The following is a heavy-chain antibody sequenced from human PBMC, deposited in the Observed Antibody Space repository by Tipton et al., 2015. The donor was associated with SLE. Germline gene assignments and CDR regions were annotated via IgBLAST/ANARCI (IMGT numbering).Heavy chain of an antibody. CDR2: IYFSGSA. V-gene: IGHV4-59*01. D-gene: IGHD3-10*01. J-gene: IGHJ6*02. CDR3: ARGSRGVGFDV. CDR1: GGSISNYY. Sequence: LRLSCTVSGGSISNYYWSWIRQPPGKGLEWIGYIYFSGSANYNPSLKSRVSISVDTSKNHFSLNLYSVTAADTAVYYCARGSRGVGFDVWGHGTTVTVS.